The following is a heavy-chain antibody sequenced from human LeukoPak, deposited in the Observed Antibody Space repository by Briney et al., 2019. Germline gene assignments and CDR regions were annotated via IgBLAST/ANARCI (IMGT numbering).Heavy chain of an antibody. CDR3: ARGRLRITMVRGDVDAFDI. CDR2: INHRGST. V-gene: IGHV4-34*01. D-gene: IGHD3-10*01. CDR1: GGSFSVYY. Sequence: PSETLSLTCAVYGGSFSVYYWSWIRQPPRKGLEWVGEINHRGSTNYNPSLKSQVTISVDTSKNQFSLKLSSVTAADTAVYYCARGRLRITMVRGDVDAFDIWGQGTMVTVSS. J-gene: IGHJ3*02.